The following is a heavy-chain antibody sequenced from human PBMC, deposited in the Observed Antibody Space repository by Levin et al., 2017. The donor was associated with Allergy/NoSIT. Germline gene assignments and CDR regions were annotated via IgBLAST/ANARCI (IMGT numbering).Heavy chain of an antibody. J-gene: IGHJ6*02. Sequence: GGSLRLSCAASGFTFSSYSMNWVRQAPGKGLEWVSSISSSSSYIYYADSVKGRFTISRDNAKNSLYLQMNSLRAEDTAVYYCARDGITIFGVVIMSYGMDVWGQGTTVTVSS. CDR1: GFTFSSYS. CDR2: ISSSSSYI. D-gene: IGHD3-3*01. CDR3: ARDGITIFGVVIMSYGMDV. V-gene: IGHV3-21*01.